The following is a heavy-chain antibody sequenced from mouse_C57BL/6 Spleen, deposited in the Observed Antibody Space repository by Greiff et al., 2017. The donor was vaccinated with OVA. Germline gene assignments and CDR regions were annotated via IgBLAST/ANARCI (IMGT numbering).Heavy chain of an antibody. Sequence: VKLQQPGAELVKPGASVKMSCKASGYTFTSYWITWVKQRPGQGLEWIGDIYPGSGSTNYNEKFKSKATLTVDTSSSTAYMQLSSLTSEDSAVYYCARYYGGYYAMDYWGQGTSVTVSS. CDR2: IYPGSGST. CDR3: ARYYGGYYAMDY. D-gene: IGHD1-1*02. J-gene: IGHJ4*01. CDR1: GYTFTSYW. V-gene: IGHV1-55*01.